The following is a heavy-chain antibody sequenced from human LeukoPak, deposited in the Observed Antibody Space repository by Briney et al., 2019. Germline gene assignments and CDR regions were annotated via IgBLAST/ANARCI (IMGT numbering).Heavy chain of an antibody. Sequence: GGSLRLSCAASGFTFSNAWMSWVRQAPGRGLEWVSAIPGSGDSTYYADSVKGRFAISRDNSKNTLYLQMNSLRAEDTAVYYCAKDYGSGSYYGTHFDYWGQGTLVTVSS. CDR1: GFTFSNAW. CDR3: AKDYGSGSYYGTHFDY. J-gene: IGHJ4*02. D-gene: IGHD3-10*01. V-gene: IGHV3-23*01. CDR2: IPGSGDST.